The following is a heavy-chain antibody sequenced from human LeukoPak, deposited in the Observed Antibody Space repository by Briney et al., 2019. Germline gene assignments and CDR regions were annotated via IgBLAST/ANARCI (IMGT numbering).Heavy chain of an antibody. D-gene: IGHD3-22*01. CDR3: ARDNDSSGFDY. J-gene: IGHJ4*02. Sequence: SETLSLTCTGSGGTISSYYWSWIREPPGKGLEWIGYIYYSGSTNYNPSLKSRVTISVDTSKNQFSLKLSSVSAADTAVYYCARDNDSSGFDYWGQGTLVTVSS. CDR1: GGTISSYY. V-gene: IGHV4-59*01. CDR2: IYYSGST.